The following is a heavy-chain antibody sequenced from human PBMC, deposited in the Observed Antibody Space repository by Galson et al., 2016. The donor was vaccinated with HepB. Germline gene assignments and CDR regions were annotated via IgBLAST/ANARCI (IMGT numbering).Heavy chain of an antibody. D-gene: IGHD6-6*01. CDR1: GDSISSGNW. J-gene: IGHJ6*02. V-gene: IGHV4-4*02. CDR3: ARIGARRGYHYNGMDV. CDR2: IDHSGST. Sequence: SETLSLTCSVSGDSISSGNWWSWVRQPPGKGLEWIGEIDHSGSTNYNPSLKSRLTISVDKSKKQFSLQLNSVTAADTAVYYCARIGARRGYHYNGMDVWGQGTTVIVSS.